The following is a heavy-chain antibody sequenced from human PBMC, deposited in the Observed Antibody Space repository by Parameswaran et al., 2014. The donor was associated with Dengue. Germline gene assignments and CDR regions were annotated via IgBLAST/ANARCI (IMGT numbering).Heavy chain of an antibody. CDR2: ISSSSSYI. D-gene: IGHD2-2*02. Sequence: VRQMPGKGLEWVSSISSSSSYIYYADSVKGRFTISRDNAKNSLYLQMNSLRAEDTAVYYCARDGTDCSSTSCYTGPYYGMDVWGQGTTVTVSS. V-gene: IGHV3-21*01. J-gene: IGHJ6*02. CDR3: ARDGTDCSSTSCYTGPYYGMDV.